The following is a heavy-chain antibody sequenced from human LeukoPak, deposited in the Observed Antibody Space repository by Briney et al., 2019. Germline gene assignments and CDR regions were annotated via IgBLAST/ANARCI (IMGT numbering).Heavy chain of an antibody. D-gene: IGHD5-18*01. J-gene: IGHJ3*02. CDR3: ARRELLGYSYGLRTFNI. V-gene: IGHV3-66*04. Sequence: GGSLRLSCAASGFTVSSNYMSWVRQAPGKGLEWVSVIYSGGIYNDGTTNYGDSVKGRFTISRDNSKSTLYLQMNSLRAEDTAVYYCARRELLGYSYGLRTFNIWGQGTTVTVSS. CDR2: IYSGGIYNDGTT. CDR1: GFTVSSNY.